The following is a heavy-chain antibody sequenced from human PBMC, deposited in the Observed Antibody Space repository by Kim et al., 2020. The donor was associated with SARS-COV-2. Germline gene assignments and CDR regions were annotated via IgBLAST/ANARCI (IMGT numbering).Heavy chain of an antibody. CDR2: INHSGST. D-gene: IGHD3-9*01. CDR1: GGSFSSYY. Sequence: SETLSLTCAVYGGSFSSYYWSWIRQPPGKGLEWIGEINHSGSTNYNPSLKSRVTISVDTSKNQFSLKLSSVTAADTAVYYCARGYDILTGYPTLFDYWGQGTLVTVSS. V-gene: IGHV4-34*01. CDR3: ARGYDILTGYPTLFDY. J-gene: IGHJ4*02.